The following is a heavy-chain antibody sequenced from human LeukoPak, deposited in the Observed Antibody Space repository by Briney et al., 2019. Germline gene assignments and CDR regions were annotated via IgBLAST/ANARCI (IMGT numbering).Heavy chain of an antibody. CDR2: IYYSGST. CDR1: GGSISSSSYY. CDR3: AREGEAISLVPFDI. V-gene: IGHV4-61*01. J-gene: IGHJ3*02. Sequence: SETLSLTCTVSGGSISSSSYYWSWIRQPPGKGLEWIGYIYYSGSTNYNPSLKSRVTISLDTSKNQFSLRLSSVTAADTAVYYCAREGEAISLVPFDIWGQGTMVTVSS. D-gene: IGHD3-10*01.